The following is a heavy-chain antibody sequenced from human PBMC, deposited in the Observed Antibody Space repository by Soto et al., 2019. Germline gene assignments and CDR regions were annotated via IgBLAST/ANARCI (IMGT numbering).Heavy chain of an antibody. CDR1: GGSISSSSYY. Sequence: QLQLQESGPGLVKPSETLSLTCTVSGGSISSSSYYWGWIRQPPGKGLEWIGSIYYSGSTYYNPSLKSRVTISVDTSKNQFSLKLSSVTAADTAVYYCARQWRDGYNAYYYYYYGMDVWGQGTTVTVSS. CDR3: ARQWRDGYNAYYYYYYGMDV. J-gene: IGHJ6*02. D-gene: IGHD5-12*01. V-gene: IGHV4-39*01. CDR2: IYYSGST.